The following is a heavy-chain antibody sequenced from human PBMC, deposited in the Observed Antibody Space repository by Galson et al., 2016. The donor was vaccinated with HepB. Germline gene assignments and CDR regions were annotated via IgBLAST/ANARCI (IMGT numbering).Heavy chain of an antibody. CDR3: ARQWDNYYYGMDV. V-gene: IGHV3-43*01. CDR1: GFTFDDYT. Sequence: SLRLSCAASGFTFDDYTMHWVRQAPGKGLEWVSLISWDGGSTNYADSVKGRFTISRDSSKKTLYLQMNSLRVEDTAVYYCARQWDNYYYGMDVWGQGTTV. D-gene: IGHD1-26*01. J-gene: IGHJ6*02. CDR2: ISWDGGST.